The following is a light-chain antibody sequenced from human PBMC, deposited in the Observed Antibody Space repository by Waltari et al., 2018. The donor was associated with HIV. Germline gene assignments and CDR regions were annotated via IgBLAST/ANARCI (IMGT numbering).Light chain of an antibody. J-gene: IGKJ2*01. Sequence: EIVMTQSPATLSGSPGARATLSCRASQSVSDNLAWYQQKPGQPPRLLIYGASTRATDIPARFSGSGSGTEFTLTISSLHSEDFAVYHCQQYNNWPRTFGQGTKLETK. V-gene: IGKV3-15*01. CDR2: GAS. CDR3: QQYNNWPRT. CDR1: QSVSDN.